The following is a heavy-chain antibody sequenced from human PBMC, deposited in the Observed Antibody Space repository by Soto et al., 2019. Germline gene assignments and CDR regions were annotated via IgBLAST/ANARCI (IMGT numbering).Heavy chain of an antibody. CDR3: AGVVGATGYYGMDV. Sequence: QVQLVQSGAEVKKPGSSVKVSCKASGGTFSSYTISWVRQAPGQGLEWMGRIIPILGIANYAQKFQGRVTXXAXKXXRTAYMELRSLRSEDTAVYYCAGVVGATGYYGMDVWGQGTTVTVSS. J-gene: IGHJ6*02. CDR2: IIPILGIA. D-gene: IGHD1-26*01. CDR1: GGTFSSYT. V-gene: IGHV1-69*02.